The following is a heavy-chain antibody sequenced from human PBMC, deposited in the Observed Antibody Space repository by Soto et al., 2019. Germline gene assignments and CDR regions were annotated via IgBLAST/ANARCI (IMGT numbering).Heavy chain of an antibody. CDR1: GFSLSTSGVG. CDR3: AHKAAGGGYFDF. CDR2: IYWDDDK. V-gene: IGHV2-5*02. D-gene: IGHD6-19*01. Sequence: QITLKESGPTLVKPTQTLTLTCTFSGFSLSTSGVGVGWIRQPPGKALEWLALIYWDDDKHSSPSLKSRLTFTKDTSKNQVVLTMTNMDPVDTATYSWAHKAAGGGYFDFWGQGTLVTVSS. J-gene: IGHJ4*02.